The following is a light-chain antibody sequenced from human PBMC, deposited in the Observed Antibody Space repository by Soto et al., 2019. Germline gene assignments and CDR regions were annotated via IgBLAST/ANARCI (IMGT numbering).Light chain of an antibody. CDR2: DVS. Sequence: QSALTQAASVSGSPGQSITIPCTGTSSDVGGYNYVSWYQQHPGKAPKLMIYDVSNRPSGVSNRFSGSKSGNTASLTISGLQAEDEADYYCSSYTSSSTLYVFGTGTKVTVL. CDR3: SSYTSSSTLYV. J-gene: IGLJ1*01. V-gene: IGLV2-14*01. CDR1: SSDVGGYNY.